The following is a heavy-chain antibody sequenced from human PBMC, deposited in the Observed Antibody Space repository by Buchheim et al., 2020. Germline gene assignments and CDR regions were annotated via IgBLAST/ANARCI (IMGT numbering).Heavy chain of an antibody. V-gene: IGHV4-30-4*01. J-gene: IGHJ5*02. Sequence: QVQLQESGPGLVKPSQTLSLTCTVSGGSISSGDYYWSWIRQPPGKGLEWIWYIYYSGSTYYNPSPKSRVTISVDTSTNQFSLKLSSVTAADTAVYYCARDCITMMAGSSWFDPWGQGTL. CDR3: ARDCITMMAGSSWFDP. D-gene: IGHD3-22*01. CDR1: GGSISSGDYY. CDR2: IYYSGST.